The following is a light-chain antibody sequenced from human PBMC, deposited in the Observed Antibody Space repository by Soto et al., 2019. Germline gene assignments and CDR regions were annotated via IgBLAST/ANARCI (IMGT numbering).Light chain of an antibody. Sequence: AILLTQSPSSLSASVGDRVTLTCRASKGVSRALAWYQQKAGKPPKLLIYDASSLESGVPSRFSGSEFGTDFTHTISSLQPEDFATYYCQQFNDYPLTFGGGTKVEIK. V-gene: IGKV1D-13*01. CDR2: DAS. CDR3: QQFNDYPLT. CDR1: KGVSRA. J-gene: IGKJ4*01.